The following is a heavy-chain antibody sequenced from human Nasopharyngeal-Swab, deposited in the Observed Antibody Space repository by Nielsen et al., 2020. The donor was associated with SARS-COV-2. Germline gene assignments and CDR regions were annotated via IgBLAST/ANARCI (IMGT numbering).Heavy chain of an antibody. V-gene: IGHV4-4*02. CDR3: ARSGNDFWSGYNYYYYGMDV. CDR2: IYHSGST. Sequence: WIRQPPGKGLEWIGEIYHSGSTNYNPSLKSRVTISVDKSKNQFSLKLSSVTAADTAVYYCARSGNDFWSGYNYYYYGMDVWGQGTTVTVSS. J-gene: IGHJ6*02. D-gene: IGHD3-3*01.